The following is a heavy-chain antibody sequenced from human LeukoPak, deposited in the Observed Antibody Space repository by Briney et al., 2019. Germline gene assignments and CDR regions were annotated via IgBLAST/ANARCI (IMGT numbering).Heavy chain of an antibody. CDR2: IYYSGST. V-gene: IGHV4-59*01. D-gene: IGHD3-22*01. Sequence: GSLRLSCAASGFTFSSYWSWIRQPPGKGLEWIGYIYYSGSTNYNPSLKSRVTISVDTSKNQFSLKLSSVTAADTAVYYCAREGWYYYDSSGENAFDIWGQGTMVTVSS. CDR1: GFTFSSY. CDR3: AREGWYYYDSSGENAFDI. J-gene: IGHJ3*02.